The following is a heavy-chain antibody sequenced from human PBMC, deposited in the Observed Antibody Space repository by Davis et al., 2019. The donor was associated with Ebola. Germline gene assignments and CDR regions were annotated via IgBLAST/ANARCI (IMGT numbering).Heavy chain of an antibody. V-gene: IGHV3-48*04. J-gene: IGHJ6*02. Sequence: GGSLRLSCAASGFTFSSYAMSWVRQAPGKGLEWISFISSSHDTIYYADSVKGRFTISRDNARNFLFLQIDSLRVDDTAIYYCARVREYSGYEGLDVWGRGTTVTVS. CDR1: GFTFSSYA. CDR3: ARVREYSGYEGLDV. D-gene: IGHD5-12*01. CDR2: ISSSHDTI.